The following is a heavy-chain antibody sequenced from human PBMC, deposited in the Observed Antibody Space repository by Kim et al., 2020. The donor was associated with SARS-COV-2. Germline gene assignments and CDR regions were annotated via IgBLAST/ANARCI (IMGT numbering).Heavy chain of an antibody. V-gene: IGHV1-18*01. CDR3: ARLLRYSSSWYYFDY. Sequence: QKLQGRVTMTTDTSTSTAYMELRSLRSDDTAVYYCARLLRYSSSWYYFDYWGQGTLVTVSS. J-gene: IGHJ4*02. D-gene: IGHD6-13*01.